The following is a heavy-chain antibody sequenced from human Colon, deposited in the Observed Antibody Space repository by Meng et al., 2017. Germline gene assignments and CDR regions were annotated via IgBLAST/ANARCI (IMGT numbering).Heavy chain of an antibody. CDR2: ISGSSTSI. V-gene: IGHV3-21*01. D-gene: IGHD1-1*01. Sequence: VPLVVSGGGLVKPGGSLGLSCEASGLPFSSYSMNWVRQAPGKGLEWVSAISGSSTSIVYADSVKGRFIISRDNAKNFLYLQMNSLRAEDTAVYYCARGNWNDRQNWFDPWGQGTLVTVSS. CDR3: ARGNWNDRQNWFDP. CDR1: GLPFSSYS. J-gene: IGHJ5*02.